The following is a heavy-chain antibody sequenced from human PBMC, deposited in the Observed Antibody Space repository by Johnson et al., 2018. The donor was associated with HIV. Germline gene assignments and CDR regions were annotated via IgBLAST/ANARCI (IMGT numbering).Heavy chain of an antibody. CDR1: GFTFDDHG. J-gene: IGHJ3*02. V-gene: IGHV3-20*04. Sequence: MQLVESGGGVVRPGGSLRLSCAASGFTFDDHGMSWVRQAPGKGLEWVSGINWNGGRTGYADSVKGRFTISRDNAKNSLYLQMNSLRGEDTALYYCAREVVIQPWSSDAFAIWGQGTMVTVSS. CDR3: AREVVIQPWSSDAFAI. CDR2: INWNGGRT. D-gene: IGHD4-23*01.